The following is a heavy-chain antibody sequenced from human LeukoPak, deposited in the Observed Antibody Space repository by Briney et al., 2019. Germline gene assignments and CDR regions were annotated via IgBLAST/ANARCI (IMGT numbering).Heavy chain of an antibody. D-gene: IGHD5-12*01. CDR3: TRRGSGYDHWHFDY. CDR1: GYSFSIYW. Sequence: GESLKISCKGIGYSFSIYWIAWVRQMPGKGLEWMGNIYGGDSDDRYSPSFQGQVTISADKSMNPAYLQWSSLKASDTAMYYCTRRGSGYDHWHFDYWGQGTLVTVSS. V-gene: IGHV5-51*01. J-gene: IGHJ4*02. CDR2: IYGGDSDD.